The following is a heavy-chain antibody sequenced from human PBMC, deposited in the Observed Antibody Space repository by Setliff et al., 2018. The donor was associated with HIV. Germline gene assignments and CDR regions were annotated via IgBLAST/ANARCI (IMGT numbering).Heavy chain of an antibody. D-gene: IGHD3-10*01. J-gene: IGHJ4*02. CDR3: ARELYREWDY. CDR2: IYGGGTT. CDR1: GFTVSSNY. V-gene: IGHV3-66*02. Sequence: GGSLRLSCAASGFTVSSNYMSRVRQAPGKGLEWVSVIYGGGTTHYADSVKGRFTISRDNSKNTVYLQMNSLRVEDTAVYYCARELYREWDYWGQGTLVTVSS.